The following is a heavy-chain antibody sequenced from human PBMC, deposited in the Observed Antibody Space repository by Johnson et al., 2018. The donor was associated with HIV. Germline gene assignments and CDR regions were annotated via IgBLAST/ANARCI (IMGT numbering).Heavy chain of an antibody. CDR1: GFTFSSYA. J-gene: IGHJ3*02. V-gene: IGHV3-7*01. Sequence: MQLVESGGGVVQPGRSLRLSCAASGFTFSSYAMHWVRQAPGKGLEWVANIKQDGSEKYYVDSVKGRFTISRDNSKNTLYLQMNSLRAEDTAVYYCAKSVVVVLVGNNDDAFDMWGQGTMVTVSS. CDR3: AKSVVVVLVGNNDDAFDM. CDR2: IKQDGSEK. D-gene: IGHD2-21*01.